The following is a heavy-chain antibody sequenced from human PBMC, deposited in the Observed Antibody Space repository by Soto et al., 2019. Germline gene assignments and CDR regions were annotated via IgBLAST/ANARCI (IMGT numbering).Heavy chain of an antibody. CDR1: GYSFTNYW. V-gene: IGHV5-51*01. J-gene: IGHJ6*02. Sequence: PGESLKISCKGSGYSFTNYWIGWVRQMPGKGLEWMGMIYPGDSDTRYSPSFQGQVTISADKSISTAYLQWSSLKASDTAMYYCARTTFPYGSSGYKGFYYYHYGMDVWGQGTTVTVSS. CDR2: IYPGDSDT. D-gene: IGHD3-22*01. CDR3: ARTTFPYGSSGYKGFYYYHYGMDV.